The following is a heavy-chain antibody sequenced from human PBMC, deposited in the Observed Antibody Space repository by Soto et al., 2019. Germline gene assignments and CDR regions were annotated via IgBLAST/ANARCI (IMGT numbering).Heavy chain of an antibody. J-gene: IGHJ6*02. CDR2: IYTGGTT. D-gene: IGHD1-26*01. V-gene: IGHV3-53*01. CDR1: GFTVSSNY. CDR3: AREVGYYYGLDV. Sequence: EVQLVESGGGMIQPGGSLRLSCVASGFTVSSNYMSWVRQAPGKVLEWVSVIYTGGTTHYADSVKGRFTIARDNSKNTLYLQMNSLRDEDTAVYYCAREVGYYYGLDVWGQGTTVSVAS.